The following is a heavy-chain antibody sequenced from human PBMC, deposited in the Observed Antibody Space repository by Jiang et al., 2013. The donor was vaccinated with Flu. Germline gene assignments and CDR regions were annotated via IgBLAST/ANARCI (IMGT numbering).Heavy chain of an antibody. V-gene: IGHV4-34*01. Sequence: LLKPSETLSLTCAVYGGSFSGYYWSWIRQPPGKGLEWIGEINHSGSTNYNPSLKSRVTISVDTSKNQFSLKLSSVTAADTAVYYCARTLVVVAATSWFDPWGQGTLVTVSS. CDR2: INHSGST. J-gene: IGHJ5*02. D-gene: IGHD2-15*01. CDR3: ARTLVVVAATSWFDP. CDR1: GGSFSGYY.